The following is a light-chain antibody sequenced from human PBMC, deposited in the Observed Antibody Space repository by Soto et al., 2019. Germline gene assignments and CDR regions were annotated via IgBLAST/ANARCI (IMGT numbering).Light chain of an antibody. CDR3: QQGYITPWT. CDR1: QSISTY. J-gene: IGKJ1*01. Sequence: DIQVTQSPSSLSASVGDSVTISCRASQSISTYLNWYLQKPGKAPLLLIYAASDLQSGVPSRFSGSGSGTDFALTISSLQPEDFATYYCQQGYITPWTFGQGTRWIS. V-gene: IGKV1-39*01. CDR2: AAS.